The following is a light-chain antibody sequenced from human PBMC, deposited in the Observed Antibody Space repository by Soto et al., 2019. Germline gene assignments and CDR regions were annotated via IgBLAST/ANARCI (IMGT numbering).Light chain of an antibody. CDR2: GAS. CDR1: QSISTY. V-gene: IGKV1-5*01. Sequence: GDRVTITCRASQSISTYLAWYQQKPGKAPKLLIYGASSLGRGVPSRFSGSGSGTEFTLTINSLQPDDFAAYFCQHYSSYSGAFGQGTKVEIK. J-gene: IGKJ1*01. CDR3: QHYSSYSGA.